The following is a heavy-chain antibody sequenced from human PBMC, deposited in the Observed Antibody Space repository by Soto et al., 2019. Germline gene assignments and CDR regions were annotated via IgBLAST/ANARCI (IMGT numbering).Heavy chain of an antibody. CDR1: GYTFTSYG. CDR3: VRDASSGYRGWWDP. Sequence: QVQLVQSGVEVKKPGASVKVSCKASGYTFTSYGISWVRQAPGQGLEWMGLLIPYNGDRIYAQKFQGRVILTTDTATNTAYMALGSLRSDDTAVYYCVRDASSGYRGWWDPWGQGTLVTVSS. V-gene: IGHV1-18*01. D-gene: IGHD5-12*01. CDR2: LIPYNGDR. J-gene: IGHJ5*02.